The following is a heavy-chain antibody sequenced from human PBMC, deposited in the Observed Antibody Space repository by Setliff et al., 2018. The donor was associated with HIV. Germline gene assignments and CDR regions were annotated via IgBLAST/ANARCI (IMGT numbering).Heavy chain of an antibody. V-gene: IGHV5-51*01. CDR3: TRRRRAPGIENLEAY. J-gene: IGHJ4*02. D-gene: IGHD1-26*01. CDR2: IYPGDSVT. CDR1: GYTFTNYW. Sequence: GESLKISCTASGYTFTNYWIGWVRQMPGKGLEWIGVIYPGDSVTRYGPSFQGQVSISADRSITTAYLQWDSLKASDTAMYYCTRRRRAPGIENLEAYWGQGTLVTVS.